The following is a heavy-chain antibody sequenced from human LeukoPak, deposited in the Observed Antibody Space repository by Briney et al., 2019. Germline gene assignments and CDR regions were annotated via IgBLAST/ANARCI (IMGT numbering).Heavy chain of an antibody. D-gene: IGHD6-13*01. V-gene: IGHV3-21*01. CDR1: GFTISSYS. J-gene: IGHJ4*02. CDR2: ITSSSSNI. CDR3: ARGGGSSWYNFDY. Sequence: GGSLRLSCAASGFTISSYSMNWVRQAPGKGLEWVSSITSSSSNIYYADSVKGRFTISRDNAKNSLYLQMNSLRAEDTAVYYCARGGGSSWYNFDYWGQGTLVTVSS.